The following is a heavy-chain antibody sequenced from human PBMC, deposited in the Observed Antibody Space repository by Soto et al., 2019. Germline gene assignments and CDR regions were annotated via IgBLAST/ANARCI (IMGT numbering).Heavy chain of an antibody. V-gene: IGHV3-53*02. Sequence: EVQRVETGGGLIQPGGSLRLSCAASGFTVSSCHMAWVRQAPAKGLEWVSVIYSGGGTYYADSVKGRITISRDDSKNTLHLQMNSLRAEDTAVYYCATRGHLYVWGQGTTVTVSS. CDR3: ATRGHLYV. CDR2: IYSGGGT. CDR1: GFTVSSCH. J-gene: IGHJ6*02. D-gene: IGHD3-10*01.